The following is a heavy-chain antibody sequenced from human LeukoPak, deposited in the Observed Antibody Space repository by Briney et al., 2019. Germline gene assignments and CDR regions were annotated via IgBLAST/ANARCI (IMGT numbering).Heavy chain of an antibody. Sequence: GRSLRLSCAASGFTLSSYAMHWVRQAPGKGLVRVAVISYDGSNKYYADSVKGRFTISRDNSKNTLYLQMNSLRAEDTAVYYCARDRGYAYVFDYWGQGTLVTVSS. CDR3: ARDRGYAYVFDY. D-gene: IGHD5-12*01. CDR1: GFTLSSYA. V-gene: IGHV3-30-3*01. J-gene: IGHJ4*02. CDR2: ISYDGSNK.